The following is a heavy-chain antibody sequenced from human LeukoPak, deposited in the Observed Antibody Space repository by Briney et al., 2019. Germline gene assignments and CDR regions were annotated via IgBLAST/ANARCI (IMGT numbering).Heavy chain of an antibody. J-gene: IGHJ4*02. CDR2: MKPDASHI. D-gene: IGHD3-10*01. CDR3: VRDSRSYGYF. V-gene: IGHV3-7*01. Sequence: PGGSLRLSCAASGFSFSNFWMAWVRQRPGEGLEWVANMKPDASHISYVDSVEGRFTISRDNAKNSLYLQMDRLRAEDTAVYYCVRDSRSYGYFWGRGTLVTVSS. CDR1: GFSFSNFW.